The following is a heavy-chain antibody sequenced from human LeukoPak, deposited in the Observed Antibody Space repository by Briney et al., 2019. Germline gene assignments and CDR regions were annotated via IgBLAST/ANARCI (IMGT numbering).Heavy chain of an antibody. V-gene: IGHV1-18*01. CDR1: GYTFTSYG. CDR3: ARDLPYSSSWESIDY. J-gene: IGHJ4*02. Sequence: GASVKVSCKASGYTFTSYGICWVRQAPGQGLEWMGWIGTYNGKTNYAQKIQGRVTMTTDTSTSTAYMELRSLRSDDTAVYYCARDLPYSSSWESIDYWGQGTLLTVSS. D-gene: IGHD6-13*01. CDR2: IGTYNGKT.